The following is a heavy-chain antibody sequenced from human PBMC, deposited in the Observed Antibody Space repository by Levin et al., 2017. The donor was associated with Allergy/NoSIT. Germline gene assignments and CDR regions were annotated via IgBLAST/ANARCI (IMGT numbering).Heavy chain of an antibody. CDR1: GFTVSSNY. D-gene: IGHD5-12*01. V-gene: IGHV3-53*01. Sequence: GASVKVSCAASGFTVSSNYMSWVRQAPGKGLEWVSVIYSGGSTYYADSVKGRFTISRDNSKNTLYLQMNSLRAEDTAVYYCAREYSGYDRAFDIWGQGTMVTVSS. J-gene: IGHJ3*02. CDR2: IYSGGST. CDR3: AREYSGYDRAFDI.